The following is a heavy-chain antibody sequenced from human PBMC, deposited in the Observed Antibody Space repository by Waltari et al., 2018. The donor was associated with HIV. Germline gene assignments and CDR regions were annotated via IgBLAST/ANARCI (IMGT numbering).Heavy chain of an antibody. Sequence: QVQLQESGPGLVKPSQTLSLTCSVSGGSISSGSYFWSWIRQPAGKGLEWIGRMYTSGSTNHNPSLKSRVTRSGDTSKNQLSLKLRSVTAADTAVYYCARERVTTFGVVIVYEGFDIWGQGTKVIVSS. CDR2: MYTSGST. J-gene: IGHJ3*02. CDR1: GGSISSGSYF. V-gene: IGHV4-61*02. D-gene: IGHD3-3*01. CDR3: ARERVTTFGVVIVYEGFDI.